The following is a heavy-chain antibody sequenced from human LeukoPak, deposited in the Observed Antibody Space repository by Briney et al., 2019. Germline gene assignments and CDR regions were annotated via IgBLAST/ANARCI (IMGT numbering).Heavy chain of an antibody. D-gene: IGHD3-10*01. V-gene: IGHV1-69*06. J-gene: IGHJ6*03. CDR1: GGTFISYA. CDR2: IIPIFGTA. CDR3: ARAAREFGQYYYYYMDV. Sequence: ASVKVSCKASGGTFISYAISWVRQAPGQGLEWMGGIIPIFGTANYAQKFQGRVTITADKSTSTAYMELSSLRSEDTAVYYCARAAREFGQYYYYYMDVWGKGTTVTVSS.